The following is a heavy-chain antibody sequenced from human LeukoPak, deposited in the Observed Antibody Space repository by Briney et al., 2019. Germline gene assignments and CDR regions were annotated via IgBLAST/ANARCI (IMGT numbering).Heavy chain of an antibody. J-gene: IGHJ4*02. CDR3: ATGYSSGYDY. CDR1: GFTFSSYW. CDR2: IKQDGSEK. Sequence: GGSLSLSCAASGFTFSSYWMSWVRQAPGKGLEWVANIKQDGSEKYYVDSVKGRFTISRDNSKNTLYLQMNSLRAEDTAVYYCATGYSSGYDYWGQGTLVTVSS. V-gene: IGHV3-7*03. D-gene: IGHD6-19*01.